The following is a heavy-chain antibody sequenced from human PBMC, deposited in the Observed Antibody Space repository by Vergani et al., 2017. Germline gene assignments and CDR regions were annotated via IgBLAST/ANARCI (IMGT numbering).Heavy chain of an antibody. CDR3: AKEFRSGYYLSDAFDI. Sequence: VQLVESGGGVVQPGRSLRLSCAASGFTFSSYGMHWVRQAPGKGLEWVSGISGSGDYADSVKGRFTISRDNSKNTLFLQMNSLRAEDTAVYYCAKEFRSGYYLSDAFDIWGQGTMVTVSS. J-gene: IGHJ3*02. CDR1: GFTFSSYG. D-gene: IGHD3-22*01. CDR2: ISGSG. V-gene: IGHV3-23*04.